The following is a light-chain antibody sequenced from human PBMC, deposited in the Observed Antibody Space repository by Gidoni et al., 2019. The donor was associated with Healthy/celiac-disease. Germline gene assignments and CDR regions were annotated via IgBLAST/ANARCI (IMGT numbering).Light chain of an antibody. CDR3: LLSYSGARPVV. CDR2: DTS. Sequence: QAVVTQEPSLTVSPGGTVPLTCGSSTGAVTSGHYPYWFQKKPGQAPRTLIYDTSNKHSWTPARFSGSLLGGKAALTLSGAQPEDEAEYYCLLSYSGARPVVFGGGTKLTVL. CDR1: TGAVTSGHY. V-gene: IGLV7-46*01. J-gene: IGLJ2*01.